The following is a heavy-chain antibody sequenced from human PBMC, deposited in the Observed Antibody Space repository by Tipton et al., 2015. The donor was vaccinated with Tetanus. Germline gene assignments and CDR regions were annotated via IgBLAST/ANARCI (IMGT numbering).Heavy chain of an antibody. CDR3: AKDPASRGWFDP. J-gene: IGHJ5*02. V-gene: IGHV3-23*01. Sequence: SLRLSCAASGFTFSNYAMAWVRQAPGKGLEWVSGISVRGSHTYYADPVKGRFSISRDNSKNTVYLQMNSLRDEDMAVYYCAKDPASRGWFDPWGQGTLVSVSS. CDR1: GFTFSNYA. CDR2: ISVRGSHT.